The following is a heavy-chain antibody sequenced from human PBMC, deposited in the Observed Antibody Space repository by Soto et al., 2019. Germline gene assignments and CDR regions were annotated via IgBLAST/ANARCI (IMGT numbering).Heavy chain of an antibody. D-gene: IGHD4-17*01. Sequence: SETLSLTCTVSGDSVSKYYCNWIRQPAGKGLEWIGRIHSTRSPNYNPSLKSRVTMSVDTSKNQFSLKLNLTSVTAADTAVYYCARSPAYGDYANLDTWGQGTLVTVSS. CDR3: ARSPAYGDYANLDT. CDR1: GDSVSKYY. J-gene: IGHJ5*02. V-gene: IGHV4-4*07. CDR2: IHSTRSP.